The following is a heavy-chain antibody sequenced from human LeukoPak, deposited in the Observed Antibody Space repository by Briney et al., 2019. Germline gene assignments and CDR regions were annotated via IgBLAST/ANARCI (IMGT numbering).Heavy chain of an antibody. J-gene: IGHJ4*02. Sequence: GGSLRLSCAASGNYCMHWVRQAPGKGLVWVSHIDSGGSWTSYADSVKGRFTISKDNAMNTVYLQMNNLRAEDTAVYYCVSFYETYWGRGTLVTVSS. CDR3: VSFYETY. CDR2: IDSGGSWT. D-gene: IGHD2/OR15-2a*01. V-gene: IGHV3-74*01. CDR1: GNYC.